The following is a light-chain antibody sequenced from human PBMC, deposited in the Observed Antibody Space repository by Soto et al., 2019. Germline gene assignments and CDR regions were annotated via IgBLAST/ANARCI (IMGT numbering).Light chain of an antibody. CDR1: SSDVGGYNY. J-gene: IGLJ1*01. V-gene: IGLV2-8*01. Sequence: QSVLTQPPSASGSPGQSVTISCTGTSSDVGGYNYVSWYQQHPGKAPKVMIYEVTKRPSGVPDRFSGSKSGNTASLTVSGLQAEDEDDYYCCSYAGSNNYVFGTGTKLTVL. CDR2: EVT. CDR3: CSYAGSNNYV.